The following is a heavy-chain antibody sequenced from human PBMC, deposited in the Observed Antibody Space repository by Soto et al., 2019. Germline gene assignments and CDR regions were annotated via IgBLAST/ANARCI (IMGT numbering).Heavy chain of an antibody. Sequence: QVQLVESGGGVVQPGRSLRLSCAASGFTFSSYGMHWVRQAPGKGLEWVAVIWYDGSNKYYADSVKGRFTISRDNSKNTLYLQMNSLRAEDTAVYYCARDGYSGYDSYYSGYDGMDVWGQGTTVTVSS. J-gene: IGHJ6*02. CDR2: IWYDGSNK. V-gene: IGHV3-33*01. D-gene: IGHD5-12*01. CDR3: ARDGYSGYDSYYSGYDGMDV. CDR1: GFTFSSYG.